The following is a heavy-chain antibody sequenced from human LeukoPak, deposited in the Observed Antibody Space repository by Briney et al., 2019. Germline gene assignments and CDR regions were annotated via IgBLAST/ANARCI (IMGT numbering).Heavy chain of an antibody. CDR3: ASAMVRGVIMFDY. CDR2: INPSGGST. J-gene: IGHJ4*02. CDR1: GYTFTSYY. V-gene: IGHV1-46*01. D-gene: IGHD3-10*01. Sequence: GASVKVSCKASGYTFTSYYMHWVRQAPGQGLEWMGIINPSGGSTSYAQKFQGRVTMTRDTSTSTVYVELSSLRSEDTAVYYCASAMVRGVIMFDYWGQGTLVTVSS.